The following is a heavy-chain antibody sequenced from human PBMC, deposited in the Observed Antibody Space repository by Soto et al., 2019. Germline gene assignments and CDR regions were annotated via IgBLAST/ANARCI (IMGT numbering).Heavy chain of an antibody. CDR2: ISYDGSNK. CDR1: GFTFSSYA. CDR3: ATTSSGYSYFDY. V-gene: IGHV3-30-3*01. J-gene: IGHJ4*02. Sequence: GGSLRLSCAASGFTFSSYAMHWVRQAPGKGLEWVAVISYDGSNKYYADSVKGRFTISRDNSKNTLYLQMNSLRAEDTAVYYCATTSSGYSYFDYWGQGTLVTVSS. D-gene: IGHD3-22*01.